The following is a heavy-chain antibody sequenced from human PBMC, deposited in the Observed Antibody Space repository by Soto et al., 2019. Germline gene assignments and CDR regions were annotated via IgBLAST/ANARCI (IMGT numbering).Heavy chain of an antibody. Sequence: GGSLRLSCAASGFTFSSYAMSWVRQAPGKGLEWVSAISGSGGSTYYADSVKGRFTISRDNSKNTLYLQMNSLRAEDTAVYYCAKDPLYCSGGSCPPKGYYYGMDVWGQGTTVTVSS. CDR2: ISGSGGST. J-gene: IGHJ6*02. CDR3: AKDPLYCSGGSCPPKGYYYGMDV. V-gene: IGHV3-23*01. CDR1: GFTFSSYA. D-gene: IGHD2-15*01.